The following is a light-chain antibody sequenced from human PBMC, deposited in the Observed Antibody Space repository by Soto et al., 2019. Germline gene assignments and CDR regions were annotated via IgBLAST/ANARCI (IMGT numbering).Light chain of an antibody. V-gene: IGKV3-20*01. CDR1: QDVSTN. Sequence: ETVITQFPDTLSVSPGESATLSWRASQDVSTNLAWFHHKPGQTPRLVLYGASKRATGIPDRFSGSGSGTDFTLTISRLEPEDFAVYYCPQYGSSVTVGPGTRLEIK. CDR3: PQYGSSVT. J-gene: IGKJ5*01. CDR2: GAS.